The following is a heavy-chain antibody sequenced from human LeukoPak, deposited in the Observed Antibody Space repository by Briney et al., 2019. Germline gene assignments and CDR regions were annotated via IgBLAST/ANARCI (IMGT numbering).Heavy chain of an antibody. Sequence: SVKVSCKASGGTFSSYAISWVRQAPGQGLEWMGGIIPIFGTANYAQKFQGRVTITADESTNTAYMELSSLRSEDTAAYYCAADGFMVVRGVNYYYYGMDVWGQGTTVTVSS. CDR1: GGTFSSYA. J-gene: IGHJ6*02. V-gene: IGHV1-69*01. CDR2: IIPIFGTA. CDR3: AADGFMVVRGVNYYYYGMDV. D-gene: IGHD3-10*01.